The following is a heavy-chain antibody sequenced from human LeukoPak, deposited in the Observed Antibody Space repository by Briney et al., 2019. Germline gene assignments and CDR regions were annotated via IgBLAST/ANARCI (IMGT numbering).Heavy chain of an antibody. V-gene: IGHV3-30-3*01. CDR1: GFTFSSYA. CDR3: ARGTAGDY. CDR2: ISYDGSNK. Sequence: GGSLRLSCAASGFTFSSYAMHWVRQAPGKGLEWVAVISYDGSNKYYADSVKGRFTISRDNSKNTLYLQMNSLRAEDTAVYYCARGTAGDYWGQGTLVTVSS. J-gene: IGHJ4*02.